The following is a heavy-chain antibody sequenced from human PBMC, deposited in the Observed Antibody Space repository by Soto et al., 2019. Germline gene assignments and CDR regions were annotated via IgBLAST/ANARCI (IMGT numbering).Heavy chain of an antibody. CDR1: GYTFTSYY. D-gene: IGHD3-10*01. Sequence: ASVKVSCKASGYTFTSYYMHWVRQAPGQGLEWMGIINPSGGSTSYAQKFQGRVTMTRDTSTSTVYMELSSLRSEDTAVYYCARGLITMVRGSGRPSYYYYSMDVWGQGTTVTVSS. CDR3: ARGLITMVRGSGRPSYYYYSMDV. V-gene: IGHV1-46*03. J-gene: IGHJ6*02. CDR2: INPSGGST.